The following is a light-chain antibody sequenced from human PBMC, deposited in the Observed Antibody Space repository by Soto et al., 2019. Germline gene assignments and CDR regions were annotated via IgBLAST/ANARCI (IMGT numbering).Light chain of an antibody. CDR1: QSVSSY. Sequence: EIALTQSPATLSLSPGERATLSCRASQSVSSYLGWYQQKPGQPPRLLIYDASNRATGTPARFSASGFGTDFTLTISTLEPEDFAVYYCQQRSNWPLTFGGGTKVEMK. CDR2: DAS. V-gene: IGKV3-11*01. CDR3: QQRSNWPLT. J-gene: IGKJ4*01.